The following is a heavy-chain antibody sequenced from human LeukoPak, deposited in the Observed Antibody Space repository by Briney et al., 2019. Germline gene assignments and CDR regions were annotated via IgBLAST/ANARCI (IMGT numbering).Heavy chain of an antibody. D-gene: IGHD3-3*01. J-gene: IGHJ4*02. V-gene: IGHV1-69*02. CDR1: GGTFSSYT. Sequence: SVKVSCKASGGTFSSYTISWVRQAPGQGLERMGRIIPILGIANYAQKFQGRVTITADKSTSTAYMELSSLRSEDTAVYYCASLDDFGVMGGYFDYWGQGTLVTVSS. CDR3: ASLDDFGVMGGYFDY. CDR2: IIPILGIA.